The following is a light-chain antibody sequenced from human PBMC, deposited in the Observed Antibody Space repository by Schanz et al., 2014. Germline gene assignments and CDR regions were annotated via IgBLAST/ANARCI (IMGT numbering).Light chain of an antibody. CDR2: EVS. V-gene: IGLV2-23*02. CDR3: CSYAGTIIPYV. CDR1: SSDVGVYNF. Sequence: QSALTQPASVSGSPGQSITISCTGTSSDVGVYNFVSWYQQHPGKAPKIMIYEVSKRPSGVSNRFSGSKSGNTASLTISGLQAEDEADYYCCSYAGTIIPYVFGTGTKLTVL. J-gene: IGLJ1*01.